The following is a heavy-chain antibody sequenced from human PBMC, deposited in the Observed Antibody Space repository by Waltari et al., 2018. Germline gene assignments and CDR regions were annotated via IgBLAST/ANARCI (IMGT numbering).Heavy chain of an antibody. CDR1: GGSISSYY. V-gene: IGHV4-4*07. Sequence: QVQLQESGPGLVKPSETLSLTCPVSGGSISSYYWRCIRQPAGQGREWMWLIYTGGSTNYNPSLKSRVTMSVDTSKNQFSLKLSSVTAADTAVYYCARDHDEQWLVRGGYYFDYWGQGTLVTVSS. D-gene: IGHD6-19*01. CDR3: ARDHDEQWLVRGGYYFDY. CDR2: IYTGGST. J-gene: IGHJ4*02.